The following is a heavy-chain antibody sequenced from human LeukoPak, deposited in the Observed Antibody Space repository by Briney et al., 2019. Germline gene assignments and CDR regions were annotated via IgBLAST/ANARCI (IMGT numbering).Heavy chain of an antibody. J-gene: IGHJ4*02. Sequence: GASVKVSCKASGYTFTSYGISWVRQAPGQGLEWMGWINPSSGGTNYAQKFQGRVTMTRDTSISTAYMELSRLRSDDTAVYYCARDLEVTAIHWGQGTLVTVSS. D-gene: IGHD2-21*02. CDR3: ARDLEVTAIH. CDR1: GYTFTSYG. CDR2: INPSSGGT. V-gene: IGHV1-2*02.